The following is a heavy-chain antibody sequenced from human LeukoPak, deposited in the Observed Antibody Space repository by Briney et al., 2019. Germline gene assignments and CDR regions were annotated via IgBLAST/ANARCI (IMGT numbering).Heavy chain of an antibody. CDR2: ISSSSSYI. CDR3: ARGRLRLGSFSLNYLYGMDV. J-gene: IGHJ6*02. Sequence: GGSLRLSCAASGFTFSSYSMNWVRQAPGKGLEWVSSISSSSSYIYYADSVKGRFTISRDNAKNSLYLQMNSLRAGDTALYHCARGRLRLGSFSLNYLYGMDVWGQGTTVTVSS. D-gene: IGHD1-26*01. V-gene: IGHV3-21*04. CDR1: GFTFSSYS.